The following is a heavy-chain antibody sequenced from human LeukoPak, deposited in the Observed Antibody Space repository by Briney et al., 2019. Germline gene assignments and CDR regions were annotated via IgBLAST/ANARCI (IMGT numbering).Heavy chain of an antibody. CDR3: ARVPHGETIFGVVLYWFDP. Sequence: SETLSLTCTVSSYSLSSGYYWGWIRQPPGKGLEWIGSIYHSGNTYYNPSLKSRVTISVDTSKNQFSLKLSSVTAADTAVYYCARVPHGETIFGVVLYWFDPWGQGTLVTVSS. D-gene: IGHD3-3*01. CDR1: SYSLSSGYY. V-gene: IGHV4-38-2*02. CDR2: IYHSGNT. J-gene: IGHJ5*02.